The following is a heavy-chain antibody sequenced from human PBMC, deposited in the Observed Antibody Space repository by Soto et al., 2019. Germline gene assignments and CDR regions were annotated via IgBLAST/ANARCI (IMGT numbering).Heavy chain of an antibody. CDR2: IKSKTDDGAT. D-gene: IGHD2-2*01. V-gene: IGHV3-15*01. Sequence: GGSLRLSCTVSGFTFSNAWMTWVRQAPGKGLEWVGRIKSKTDDGATDYAAPVKGRFTISRDDSRNTLYLQMNSLKTEDTAVYYCTTDSSSWAYYYYYGMDVWGQGTTVTVSS. CDR3: TTDSSSWAYYYYYGMDV. J-gene: IGHJ6*02. CDR1: GFTFSNAW.